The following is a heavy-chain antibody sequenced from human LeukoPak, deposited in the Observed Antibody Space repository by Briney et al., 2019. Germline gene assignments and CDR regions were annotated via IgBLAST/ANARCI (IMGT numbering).Heavy chain of an antibody. Sequence: GRSLRLSCAASGFTFSSCGMHWVRQAPGKGLEWVAVISYDGSNKYYADSVKGRFTISRDNSENTLYLQMNSLRVEDTAIYYCALRRAIAEAPPPLDIWGQGTMVTVSS. D-gene: IGHD6-13*01. CDR1: GFTFSSCG. CDR3: ALRRAIAEAPPPLDI. V-gene: IGHV3-30*03. J-gene: IGHJ3*02. CDR2: ISYDGSNK.